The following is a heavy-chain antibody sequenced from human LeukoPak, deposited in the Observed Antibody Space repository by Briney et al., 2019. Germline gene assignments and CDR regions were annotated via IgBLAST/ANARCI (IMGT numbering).Heavy chain of an antibody. Sequence: PGGSLRLSCAAYGFTFNNYAMSWVRQAPGKGLEWVSAISNSRDKTYYAGSVRGRFTISRDNAKSSLYPQMNSLRDEDTAVYYCAREFAYWGQGTLVTVSS. CDR1: GFTFNNYA. CDR2: ISNSRDKT. V-gene: IGHV3-23*01. CDR3: AREFAY. J-gene: IGHJ4*02.